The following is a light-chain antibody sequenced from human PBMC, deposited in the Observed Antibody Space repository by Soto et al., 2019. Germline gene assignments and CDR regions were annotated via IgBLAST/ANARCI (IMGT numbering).Light chain of an antibody. CDR3: TSYTDSKTGV. CDR1: SSDIGGYSY. Sequence: QSVLTQPASVSGSPGQSITISCTGTSSDIGGYSYVSWYQHHPDKAPKLIIYEVSNRPSGVSTRFSGSKSGNVASLTISGLQAEDEADYYCTSYTDSKTGVFGGGTKLTV. J-gene: IGLJ3*02. CDR2: EVS. V-gene: IGLV2-14*01.